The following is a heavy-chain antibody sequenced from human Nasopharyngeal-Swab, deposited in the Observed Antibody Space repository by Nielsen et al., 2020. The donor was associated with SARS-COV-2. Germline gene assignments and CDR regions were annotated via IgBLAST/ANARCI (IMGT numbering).Heavy chain of an antibody. CDR2: IRSKGNSYAT. Sequence: GGSLRLSCAASGFTFSDSAIHWVRQASGKGLEWVGRIRSKGNSYATAYAASVKGRFTISRDDSKNTAYLQMNSLITEDTAVYYCTRCGGSCYTGKDYWGRGTLVTVSS. J-gene: IGHJ4*02. V-gene: IGHV3-73*01. D-gene: IGHD2-15*01. CDR1: GFTFSDSA. CDR3: TRCGGSCYTGKDY.